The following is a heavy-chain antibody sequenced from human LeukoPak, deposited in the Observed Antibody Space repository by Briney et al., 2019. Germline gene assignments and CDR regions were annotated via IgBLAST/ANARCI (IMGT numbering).Heavy chain of an antibody. V-gene: IGHV4-59*01. Sequence: SETLSLTCTVSGGSISSYYWSWIRQPPGKGLEWIGYISYSGSTNYNPSLKSRVTISVDTSKNQFSLKLNSVTAADTAVCFCARVGGRTVTSYYFDYWGQGTLVTVSS. D-gene: IGHD4-17*01. CDR2: ISYSGST. CDR1: GGSISSYY. J-gene: IGHJ4*02. CDR3: ARVGGRTVTSYYFDY.